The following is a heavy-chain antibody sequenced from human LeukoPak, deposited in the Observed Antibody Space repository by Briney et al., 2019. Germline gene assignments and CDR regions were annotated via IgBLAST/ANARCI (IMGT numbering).Heavy chain of an antibody. D-gene: IGHD6-6*01. J-gene: IGHJ4*02. V-gene: IGHV1-46*01. CDR2: INPSGGST. Sequence: ASVKVSCKASGYTFTSYYMHWVRQAPGQGLEWMGIINPSGGSTSYAQKFQGRVTMTRDTSTSTVYMELSSLRSEDTAVYYCARILSEYSSSSGGDYWGQGTLVTVSS. CDR1: GYTFTSYY. CDR3: ARILSEYSSSSGGDY.